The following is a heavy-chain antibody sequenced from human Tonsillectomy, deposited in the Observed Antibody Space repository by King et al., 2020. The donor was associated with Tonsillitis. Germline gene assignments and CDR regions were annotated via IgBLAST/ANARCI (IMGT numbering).Heavy chain of an antibody. Sequence: VQLVESGAEVKKPGESLKISCKGSGYRFTTYWIGWVRQMPGKGLEWMGISYPGDSDTRYSPAFQGQVTISADKSIRTAYLQWSSLKASDTAMYYCARLYVSGGEGSGYGMDVWGQGTTVTVSS. D-gene: IGHD3-10*01. CDR2: SYPGDSDT. J-gene: IGHJ6*02. CDR3: ARLYVSGGEGSGYGMDV. CDR1: GYRFTTYW. V-gene: IGHV5-51*01.